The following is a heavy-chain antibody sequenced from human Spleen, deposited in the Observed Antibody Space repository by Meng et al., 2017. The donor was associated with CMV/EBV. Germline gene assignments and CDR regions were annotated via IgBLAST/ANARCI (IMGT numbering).Heavy chain of an antibody. CDR3: ARDHNWGPDY. Sequence: ACGATGYSYNGHYMHRVREASGQGLEWMGWIYPNTGGTNYALKFQGRVTMTRDTSINTVYMELTRLRSDDTAVYYGARDHNWGPDYWGQGTLVTVSS. CDR2: IYPNTGGT. D-gene: IGHD1-1*01. V-gene: IGHV1-2*02. J-gene: IGHJ4*02. CDR1: GYSYNGHY.